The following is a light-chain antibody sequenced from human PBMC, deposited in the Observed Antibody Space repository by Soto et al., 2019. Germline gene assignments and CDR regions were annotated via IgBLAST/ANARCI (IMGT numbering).Light chain of an antibody. CDR2: KAS. V-gene: IGKV1-5*03. J-gene: IGKJ1*01. CDR3: QQYNSYWT. Sequence: DIYMSQAHSTMSASVGDRVTITCRASQSIGSGLAWYQQKPGKAPKLLIYKASSLEGGGPSRFSGSASGTEFPLPISSLQPDDFATYYCQQYNSYWTYGQGTKV. CDR1: QSIGSG.